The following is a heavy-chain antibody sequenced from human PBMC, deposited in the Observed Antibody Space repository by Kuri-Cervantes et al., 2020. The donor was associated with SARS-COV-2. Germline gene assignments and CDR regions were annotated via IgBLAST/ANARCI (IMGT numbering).Heavy chain of an antibody. CDR3: ARALPYYYDSSGYGDY. CDR1: GFTFSSYA. CDR2: IYSGGST. V-gene: IGHV3-66*02. Sequence: GESLKISCAASGFTFSSYAMSWVRQAPGKGLEWVSVIYSGGSTYYADSVKGRFTISRHNSKNTLYLQMGSLRAEDMAVYYCARALPYYYDSSGYGDYWGQGTLVTVSS. D-gene: IGHD3-22*01. J-gene: IGHJ4*02.